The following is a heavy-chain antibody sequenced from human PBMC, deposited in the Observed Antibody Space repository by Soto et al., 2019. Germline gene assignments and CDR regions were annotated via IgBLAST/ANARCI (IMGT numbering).Heavy chain of an antibody. V-gene: IGHV1-2*04. Sequence: QVQLVQSGAEVKKPGASVKVSCKASGYTFTGYYMHWVRQAPGQGLERMGWINPNSGGTNYAQKFQGWVTMTRDTSSSTAYMELSRLRSDDTAVYYCARVREGLRFLEWPLFDYWGQGTLVTVSS. CDR2: INPNSGGT. D-gene: IGHD3-3*01. CDR1: GYTFTGYY. J-gene: IGHJ4*02. CDR3: ARVREGLRFLEWPLFDY.